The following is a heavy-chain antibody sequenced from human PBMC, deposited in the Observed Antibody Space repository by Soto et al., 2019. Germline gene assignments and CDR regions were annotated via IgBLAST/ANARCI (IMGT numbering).Heavy chain of an antibody. CDR2: IVVGSGNT. D-gene: IGHD3-3*01. CDR3: AAGRAYYDFWSGYESYYYYGMDV. CDR1: GFTFTSSA. J-gene: IGHJ6*02. Sequence: SVKVSCKASGFTFTSSAVQWVRQARGQRLEWIGWIVVGSGNTNYAQKFQERVTITRDMSTSTAYMELSSLRSEDTAVYYCAAGRAYYDFWSGYESYYYYGMDVWGQGTTVTVSS. V-gene: IGHV1-58*01.